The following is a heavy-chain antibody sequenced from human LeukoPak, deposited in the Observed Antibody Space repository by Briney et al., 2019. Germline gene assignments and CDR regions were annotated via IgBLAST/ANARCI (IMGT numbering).Heavy chain of an antibody. Sequence: KPSETLSLTCAVYGGSFSGYYWSWIRQPPGKGLEWIGEINHSGSTNYNPSLKSRVTISVDASKNQFSLKLSSVTAADTAVYYCARQAVDCTNGVCYLDAFDIWGQGTMVTVSS. D-gene: IGHD2-8*01. CDR1: GGSFSGYY. CDR3: ARQAVDCTNGVCYLDAFDI. J-gene: IGHJ3*02. CDR2: INHSGST. V-gene: IGHV4-34*01.